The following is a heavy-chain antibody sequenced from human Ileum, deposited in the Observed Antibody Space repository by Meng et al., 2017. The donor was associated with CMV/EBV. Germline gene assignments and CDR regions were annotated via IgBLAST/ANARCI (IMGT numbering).Heavy chain of an antibody. CDR1: GFTFSDYY. Sequence: GESLKISCATSGFTFSDYYMSWIRQAPGKGLEWVAYINSGGGTIYAESVKGRFTISRDNAKTSLYLQMNSLRAEDTAVYYCAREARYSGDSGTSSAMDVWGQGTTVTVFS. V-gene: IGHV3-11*04. D-gene: IGHD2-2*01. CDR2: INSGGGTI. CDR3: AREARYSGDSGTSSAMDV. J-gene: IGHJ6*02.